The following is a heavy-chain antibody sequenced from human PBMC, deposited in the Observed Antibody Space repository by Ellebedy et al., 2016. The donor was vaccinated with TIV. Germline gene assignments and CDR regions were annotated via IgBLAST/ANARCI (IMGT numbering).Heavy chain of an antibody. CDR3: VRARPYCGGDCYSFGN. J-gene: IGHJ4*02. V-gene: IGHV3-74*01. Sequence: GESLKISXAASGFTFSSYWMHWVRQAPGKGLVLVSRINKDGSSTNYADSVKGRFTISRDNAKNTLYLQMNSLRAEDTAVYYCVRARPYCGGDCYSFGNWGQGSLVTVSS. D-gene: IGHD2-21*02. CDR2: INKDGSST. CDR1: GFTFSSYW.